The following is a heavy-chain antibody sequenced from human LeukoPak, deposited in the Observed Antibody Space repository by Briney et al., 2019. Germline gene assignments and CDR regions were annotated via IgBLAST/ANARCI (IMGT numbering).Heavy chain of an antibody. CDR1: GGSLSGYY. CDR3: ARGLGYYGSGSYGGFGY. J-gene: IGHJ4*02. Sequence: SETLSLTCAVYGGSLSGYYWSWIRQPPGKGLEWIGEINHSGSTNYNPSLKSRVTISVDTSRNQFPLKLSSVTAADTAVYYCARGLGYYGSGSYGGFGYWGQGTLVTVSS. CDR2: INHSGST. V-gene: IGHV4-34*01. D-gene: IGHD3-10*01.